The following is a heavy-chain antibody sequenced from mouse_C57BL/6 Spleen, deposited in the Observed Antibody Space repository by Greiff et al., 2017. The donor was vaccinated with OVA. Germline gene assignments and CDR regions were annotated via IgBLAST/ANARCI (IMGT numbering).Heavy chain of an antibody. CDR3: ASFITTVVAPYAMDY. J-gene: IGHJ4*01. D-gene: IGHD1-1*01. CDR1: GYTFTSYW. V-gene: IGHV1-69*01. CDR2: IDPSDSYT. Sequence: QVHVKQPGAELVMPGASVKLSCKASGYTFTSYWMHWVKQRPGQGLEWIGEIDPSDSYTNYNQKFKGKSTLTVDKSSSTAYMQLSSLTSEDSAVYYCASFITTVVAPYAMDYWGQGTSVTVSS.